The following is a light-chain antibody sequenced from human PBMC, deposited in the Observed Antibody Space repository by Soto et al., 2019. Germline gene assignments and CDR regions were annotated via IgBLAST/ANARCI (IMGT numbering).Light chain of an antibody. CDR1: QSVSSW. CDR3: QQFSSYPLT. J-gene: IGKJ4*01. CDR2: DAS. Sequence: VLTQSPATLSLSPGARATLSCRASQSVSSWLAWYQQKPGQAPRLLIYDASSRDSGIPARFSGSGSGTDFTLTISSLEPEDFAVYYCQQFSSYPLTFGGGTKVDIK. V-gene: IGKV3-11*01.